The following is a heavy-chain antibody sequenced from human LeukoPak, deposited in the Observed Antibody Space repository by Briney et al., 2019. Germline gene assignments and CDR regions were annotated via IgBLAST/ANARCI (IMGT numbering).Heavy chain of an antibody. CDR2: IWYDGSNK. J-gene: IGHJ3*02. CDR3: AREPITIFGTAFDI. Sequence: GGSLRLSCAASGFTFSSYGMHWVRQAPGKGLEWVAVIWYDGSNKYYADSVKGRFTISRDNSKNTLYLQTNSLRAEDTAVYYCAREPITIFGTAFDIWGQGTMVTVSS. CDR1: GFTFSSYG. D-gene: IGHD3-3*01. V-gene: IGHV3-33*01.